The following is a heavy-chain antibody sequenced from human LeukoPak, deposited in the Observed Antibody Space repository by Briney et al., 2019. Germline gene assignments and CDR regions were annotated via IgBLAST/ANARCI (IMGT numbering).Heavy chain of an antibody. V-gene: IGHV3-48*01. J-gene: IGHJ5*02. CDR1: GFTFSSYS. Sequence: GGSLRLSCAASGFTFSSYSMNWVRQAPGKGLEWVSYISSSSSMIYYADSVKGRFTISRDNSKNKLYLQMNSLRAEDTAVYYCARNIAARPSGWFDPWGQGTLVTVSS. CDR2: ISSSSSMI. D-gene: IGHD6-6*01. CDR3: ARNIAARPSGWFDP.